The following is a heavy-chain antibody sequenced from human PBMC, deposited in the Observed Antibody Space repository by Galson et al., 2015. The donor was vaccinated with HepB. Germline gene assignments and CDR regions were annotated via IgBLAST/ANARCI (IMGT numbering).Heavy chain of an antibody. J-gene: IGHJ4*02. Sequence: SLRLSCAASGFTFSDYGMHWVRQAPGKGLEWVTVISYDGSNKYFADSVKGRFNIARDNSKNTLYLQMNSLRAEDTAVYYCAKDSNQWLVSPFDYWGQGTLVTVSS. CDR1: GFTFSDYG. V-gene: IGHV3-30*18. CDR3: AKDSNQWLVSPFDY. CDR2: ISYDGSNK. D-gene: IGHD6-19*01.